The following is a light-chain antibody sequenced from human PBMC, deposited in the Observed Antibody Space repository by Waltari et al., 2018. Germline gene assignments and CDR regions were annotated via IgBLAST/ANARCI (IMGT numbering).Light chain of an antibody. J-gene: IGKJ2*01. V-gene: IGKV1-6*01. Sequence: AIQMTQSPSSLSASVGDRVPTTCRSSQGIRNELAWYQQKPGKAPKVLSYGASRLQSGVPSRFTGSGSDTDFTLTISSLQPEDFATYYCLQDYNYPRTFGQGTKLEIK. CDR1: QGIRNE. CDR2: GAS. CDR3: LQDYNYPRT.